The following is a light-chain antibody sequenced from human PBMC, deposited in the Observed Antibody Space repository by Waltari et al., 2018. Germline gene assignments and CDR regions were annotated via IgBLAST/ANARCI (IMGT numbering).Light chain of an antibody. V-gene: IGLV2-14*03. Sequence: QSALAQPASVSGSPGQSITISCTGSSSDIGAFDLVSWYQQHPGRAPRLIIRNVSERRCGVPLGFSGSKSGNTASLTISSLRSEDESLYFCSSFTTGSTGLFGGGTKLTVL. CDR1: SSDIGAFDL. CDR3: SSFTTGSTGL. CDR2: NVS. J-gene: IGLJ2*01.